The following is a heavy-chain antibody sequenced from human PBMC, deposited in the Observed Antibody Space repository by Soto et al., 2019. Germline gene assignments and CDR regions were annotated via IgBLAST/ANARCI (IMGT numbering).Heavy chain of an antibody. D-gene: IGHD3-10*01. CDR2: ISHDGSNR. CDR3: ARDDGYGSGLFDY. J-gene: IGHJ4*02. Sequence: GGSLRLSCAASGFSFSRYGMHWVRQAPGQGLEWVALISHDGSNRYHGDSVRGRFTISRDNSKNTLYLQMRSLRSDDTAVYYCARDDGYGSGLFDYWGQGTLVTVSS. CDR1: GFSFSRYG. V-gene: IGHV3-30*03.